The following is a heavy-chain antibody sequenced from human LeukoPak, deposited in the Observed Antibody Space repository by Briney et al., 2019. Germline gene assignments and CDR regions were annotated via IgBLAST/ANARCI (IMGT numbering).Heavy chain of an antibody. CDR1: GASISPYY. CDR2: LYPSGSS. CDR3: ARDLSGSLYFDY. J-gene: IGHJ4*02. V-gene: IGHV4-4*07. Sequence: SETLSLTCSVSGASISPYYWNWIRQPAGRGLEWIGRLYPSGSSDYNPSLKSRVSISVGTSNNQFSLRVTSVTAADTAIYYCARDLSGSLYFDYWGQGILVTVSA. D-gene: IGHD3-10*01.